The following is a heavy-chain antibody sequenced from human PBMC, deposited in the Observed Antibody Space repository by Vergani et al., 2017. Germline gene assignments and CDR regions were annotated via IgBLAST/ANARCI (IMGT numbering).Heavy chain of an antibody. V-gene: IGHV3-13*01. CDR3: APSSGWYYFDY. CDR1: GFTFSSYD. J-gene: IGHJ4*02. D-gene: IGHD6-19*01. CDR2: IGTAGDT. Sequence: VQLVESGGGLVQPGGSLRLSCAASGFTFSSYDMHWVRQATGKGLEWVSAIGTAGDTYYPGSVKGRFTISRENAKNSLYLQMNSLRAGDTAVYYCAPSSGWYYFDYWGQGTLVTVSS.